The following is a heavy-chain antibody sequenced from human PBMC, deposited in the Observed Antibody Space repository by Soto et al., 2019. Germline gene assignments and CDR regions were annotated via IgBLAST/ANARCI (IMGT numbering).Heavy chain of an antibody. Sequence: SETLSLTCAVYGGSFSGYYWSWIRQPPGKGLEWIGEINHSGSTNYNPSLKSRVTISVDTSKNQFSLKLSSVTAADTAVYYCASAGYCSSTSCRMEVGRVRNWFDPWGQGTLVTVSS. CDR1: GGSFSGYY. V-gene: IGHV4-34*01. CDR2: INHSGST. J-gene: IGHJ5*02. CDR3: ASAGYCSSTSCRMEVGRVRNWFDP. D-gene: IGHD2-2*03.